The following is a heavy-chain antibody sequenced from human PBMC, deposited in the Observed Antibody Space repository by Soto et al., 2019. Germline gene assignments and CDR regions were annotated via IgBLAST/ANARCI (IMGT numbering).Heavy chain of an antibody. V-gene: IGHV3-33*01. D-gene: IGHD6-13*01. J-gene: IGHJ6*02. CDR1: GFTFSSYG. Sequence: QPGGSLRLSCAASGFTFSSYGMHWVRQAPGKGLEWVAVIWYDGSNKYYADSVKGRFTISRDNSKNTLYLQMNSLRAEDTAVYYCARDPRIAAAGTLMHYYYGMDVWGQGTTVTVSS. CDR3: ARDPRIAAAGTLMHYYYGMDV. CDR2: IWYDGSNK.